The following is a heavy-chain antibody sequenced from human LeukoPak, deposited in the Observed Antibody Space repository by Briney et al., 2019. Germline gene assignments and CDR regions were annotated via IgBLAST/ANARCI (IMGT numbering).Heavy chain of an antibody. J-gene: IGHJ4*02. CDR3: ARERGIAAAGTFSDY. CDR2: INRNGGST. V-gene: IGHV3-20*04. D-gene: IGHD6-13*01. CDR1: GFTFDDYG. Sequence: PGGSLRLSCAASGFTFDDYGMSWVRQAPGKGLEWVSGINRNGGSTGYADSVKGRFTISRDNAKNSLYLQMNSLRAEDTALYYCARERGIAAAGTFSDYWGQGTLVTVSS.